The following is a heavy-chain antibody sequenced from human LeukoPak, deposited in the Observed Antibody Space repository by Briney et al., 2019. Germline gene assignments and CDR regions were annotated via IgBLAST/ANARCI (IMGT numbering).Heavy chain of an antibody. D-gene: IGHD1-26*01. CDR2: IIPIFGAA. CDR3: AREGAGNYFDY. Sequence: SVKVSCKASGDTFSNYAINWVRQAPGQGLEWMGGIIPIFGAANYAQKFQGRVTITADESTTTVYMDLGSLRSEDTAVYYCAREGAGNYFDYWGQGTLVTVSS. CDR1: GDTFSNYA. V-gene: IGHV1-69*13. J-gene: IGHJ4*02.